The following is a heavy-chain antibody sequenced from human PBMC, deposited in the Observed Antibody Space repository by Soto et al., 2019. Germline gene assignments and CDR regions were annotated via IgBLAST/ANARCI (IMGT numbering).Heavy chain of an antibody. CDR1: GFTFTSSA. D-gene: IGHD3-22*01. Sequence: GASVKVSCKASGFTFTSSAVQWVRQARGQPLEWIGWIVVGSGNTNYAQKFQERVTITRDMSTSTAYMELSSLRSEDTAVYYCAADDYYDSSGYPDAFDIWGQGTMVTVSS. CDR3: AADDYYDSSGYPDAFDI. V-gene: IGHV1-58*01. CDR2: IVVGSGNT. J-gene: IGHJ3*02.